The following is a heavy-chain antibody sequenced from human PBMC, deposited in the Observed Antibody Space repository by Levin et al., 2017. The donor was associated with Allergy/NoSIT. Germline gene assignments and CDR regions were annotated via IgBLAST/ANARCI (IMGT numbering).Heavy chain of an antibody. CDR1: GYTFTSYG. CDR2: ISAYNGNT. Sequence: ASVKVSCKASGYTFTSYGISWVRQAPGQGLEWMGWISAYNGNTNYAQKLQGRVTMTTDTSTSTAYMELRSLRSDDTAVYYCARAPYCSGGSCYSEVDYWGQGTLVTVSS. D-gene: IGHD2-15*01. CDR3: ARAPYCSGGSCYSEVDY. V-gene: IGHV1-18*01. J-gene: IGHJ4*02.